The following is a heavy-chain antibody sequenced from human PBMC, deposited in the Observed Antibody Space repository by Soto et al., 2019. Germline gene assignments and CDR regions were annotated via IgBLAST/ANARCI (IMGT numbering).Heavy chain of an antibody. CDR1: GGSISSNYF. V-gene: IGHV4-4*02. Sequence: SETLSLTCDVSGGSISSNYFWSWVRQPPGKGLEWIGEISHSGTTNYSPSLKSRVTISVDKSKNQFSLKLSSVIAADTAIYYCARDEDGDGYKFFDSWGQGALVTVSS. CDR2: ISHSGTT. CDR3: ARDEDGDGYKFFDS. J-gene: IGHJ4*02. D-gene: IGHD2-21*01.